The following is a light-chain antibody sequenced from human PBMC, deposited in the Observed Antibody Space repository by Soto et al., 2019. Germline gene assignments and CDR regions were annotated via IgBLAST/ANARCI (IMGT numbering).Light chain of an antibody. CDR1: QSLVNSDGSTY. CDR2: QVS. Sequence: DVVMTQSPLSLPVTLGQPASISCRSSQSLVNSDGSTYLNWLQQRPGQSPRRLIYQVSKRDSGVPDRFRGSGSGPDFTLKISRVEAEDVGVYYCMQATHSPPYTFGQGTNLEIK. CDR3: MQATHSPPYT. V-gene: IGKV2-30*01. J-gene: IGKJ2*01.